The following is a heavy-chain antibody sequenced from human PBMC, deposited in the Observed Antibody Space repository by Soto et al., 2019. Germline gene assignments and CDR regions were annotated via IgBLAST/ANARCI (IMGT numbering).Heavy chain of an antibody. CDR2: IYNGGST. CDR3: ARAPVGLDTISYVDY. J-gene: IGHJ4*02. CDR1: GDSVSSVGFH. Sequence: PSETLSLTCTVSGDSVSSVGFHWAWLRRPPGKGLEWIGYIYNGGSTYYRPSLESRMRMSLDATRNHYSLRLTSVTAADTAVYFCARAPVGLDTISYVDYWGQGKLVTVSS. D-gene: IGHD3-3*01. V-gene: IGHV4-30-4*01.